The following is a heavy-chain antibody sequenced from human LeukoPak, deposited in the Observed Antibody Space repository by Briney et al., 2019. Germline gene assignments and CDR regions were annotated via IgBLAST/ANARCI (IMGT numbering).Heavy chain of an antibody. CDR3: ARAASGYDFYYYYMDV. D-gene: IGHD5-12*01. J-gene: IGHJ6*03. CDR2: ISVYNGNT. Sequence: ASVKVSCKASGYTFTSYGISWVRQAPGQGLEWMGWISVYNGNTNYAQKLQGRVTMTTDTSTSTAYMELRSLRSDDTAVYYCARAASGYDFYYYYMDVWGKGTTVTVSS. V-gene: IGHV1-18*01. CDR1: GYTFTSYG.